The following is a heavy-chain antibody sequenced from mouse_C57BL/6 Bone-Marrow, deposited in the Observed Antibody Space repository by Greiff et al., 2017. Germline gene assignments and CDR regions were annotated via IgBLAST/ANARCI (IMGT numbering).Heavy chain of an antibody. D-gene: IGHD2-5*01. CDR1: GYTFTSYW. CDR2: IDPGSGST. CDR3: ARPYYSNYWYFDV. J-gene: IGHJ1*03. V-gene: IGHV1-55*01. Sequence: QVQLQQSGAELVKPGASVKMSCKASGYTFTSYWITWVKQRPGQGLEWIGDIDPGSGSTNYNEKFKSKATLTVDTSSSTAYMQLSSLTSEDSAVYYCARPYYSNYWYFDVWGTGTTVTVSS.